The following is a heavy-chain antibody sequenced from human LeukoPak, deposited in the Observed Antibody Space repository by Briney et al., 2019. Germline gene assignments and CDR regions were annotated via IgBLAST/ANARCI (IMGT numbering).Heavy chain of an antibody. J-gene: IGHJ3*02. V-gene: IGHV4-4*07. CDR2: IYTSGST. Sequence: SETLSLTCTVSGGSISSYYWSWIRQPAGKGLEWIGRIYTSGSTNYNPSLKSRVAMSVDTSKNQFSLKLSSVTAADTAVYYCARDYSEMATIGAFDIWGQGTMVTVSS. CDR1: GGSISSYY. CDR3: ARDYSEMATIGAFDI. D-gene: IGHD5-24*01.